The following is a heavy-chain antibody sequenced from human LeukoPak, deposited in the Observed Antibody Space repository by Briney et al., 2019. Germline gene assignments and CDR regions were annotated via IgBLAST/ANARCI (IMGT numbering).Heavy chain of an antibody. Sequence: GGSLRLSCAASGFTFSSYALSWVRQAPGKGLECVSAISGSGRSTYSADSLKGRFTISRDNSKNTLYLQINSLRTDDTAVFYCARGGLGSAFDNWGQGTLVTVSS. D-gene: IGHD6-19*01. J-gene: IGHJ4*02. CDR2: ISGSGRST. CDR1: GFTFSSYA. V-gene: IGHV3-23*01. CDR3: ARGGLGSAFDN.